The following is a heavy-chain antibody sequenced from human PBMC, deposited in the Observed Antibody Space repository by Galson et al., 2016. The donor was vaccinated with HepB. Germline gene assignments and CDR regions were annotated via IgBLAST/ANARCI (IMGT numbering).Heavy chain of an antibody. V-gene: IGHV2-70*01. CDR3: ARIDLGGDLFYFDY. D-gene: IGHD2-21*02. J-gene: IGHJ4*02. CDR2: INWDDDK. Sequence: PALVKPTQTLTLTCTFSGFSLSTSGMCVSWIRQPPGKALEWLALINWDDDKYYRTSLKTRLTISKDTSKNQVVLTMTKMDPVDTATYYCARIDLGGDLFYFDYWGQGTLVSVSS. CDR1: GFSLSTSGMC.